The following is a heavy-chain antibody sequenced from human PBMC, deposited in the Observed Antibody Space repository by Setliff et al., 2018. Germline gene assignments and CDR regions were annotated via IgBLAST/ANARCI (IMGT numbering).Heavy chain of an antibody. CDR3: TKDRSDSGYAGFDY. V-gene: IGHV3-43D*04. Sequence: PGGSLRLSCVGSGFNFDEFAMHWVRQAPGKGLEWVSFISWDGSSTSYADSVTGRFTISRDNSKVSLFLEMNSLTTEDTALYYCTKDRSDSGYAGFDYWGQGSQVTV. CDR2: ISWDGSST. D-gene: IGHD5-12*01. J-gene: IGHJ4*02. CDR1: GFNFDEFA.